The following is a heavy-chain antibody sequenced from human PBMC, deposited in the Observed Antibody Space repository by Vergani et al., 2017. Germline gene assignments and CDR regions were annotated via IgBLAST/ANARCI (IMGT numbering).Heavy chain of an antibody. CDR2: TWYDGNNK. Sequence: QVQLVESGGGVVQPGRSLRLSCAASGFTFNQYGMHWVRQAPGTGLEWVAVTWYDGNNKQYADSVKGRFTISRDNSKGTMYLQMNSLRDEDTGVYYCAKASPRNSGYDYLDYYHAIDVWGQGTTVTVSS. V-gene: IGHV3-33*06. CDR1: GFTFNQYG. J-gene: IGHJ6*02. CDR3: AKASPRNSGYDYLDYYHAIDV. D-gene: IGHD5-12*01.